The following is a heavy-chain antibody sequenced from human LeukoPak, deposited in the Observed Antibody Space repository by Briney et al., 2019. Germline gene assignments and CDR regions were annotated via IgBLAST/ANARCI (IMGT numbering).Heavy chain of an antibody. CDR3: AKDMRSDWTPYYFDY. Sequence: GGSLRLSCAASGFTFSSYAMHWVRQAPGKGLEWVSAISGSGGSTYYADSVKGRFTISRDNSKNTLYLQMNSLRAEDTAVYYCAKDMRSDWTPYYFDYWGQGTLVTVSS. J-gene: IGHJ4*02. V-gene: IGHV3-23*01. D-gene: IGHD3-9*01. CDR1: GFTFSSYA. CDR2: ISGSGGST.